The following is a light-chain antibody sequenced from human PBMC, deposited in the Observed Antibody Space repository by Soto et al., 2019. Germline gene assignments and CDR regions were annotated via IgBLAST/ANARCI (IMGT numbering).Light chain of an antibody. Sequence: DIQMTQSPSTLSASVGDRVTITCRASQSISSWLAWYQQKPGKAPKLLIYEASSLERGVPSRFSGSGSGTEFTLTISSLQPDDFATYYCQQYNSYWKFGQGTKVDIK. CDR3: QQYNSYWK. V-gene: IGKV1-5*01. CDR1: QSISSW. J-gene: IGKJ1*01. CDR2: EAS.